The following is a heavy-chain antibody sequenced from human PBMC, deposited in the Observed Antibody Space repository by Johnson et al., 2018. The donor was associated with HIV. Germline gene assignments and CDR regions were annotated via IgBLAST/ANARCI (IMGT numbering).Heavy chain of an antibody. Sequence: QMQLVESGGGLVQPGGSLRLSCAASGFTFSSYAMHWVRQAPGKGLEWVAVISYDGSNKYYADSVKGRFTISRDNSKNTLYLQMNSLRAEDTAVYYCARIRFLVGATSGAFDIWGQGTMVTVSS. D-gene: IGHD1-26*01. J-gene: IGHJ3*02. CDR2: ISYDGSNK. CDR1: GFTFSSYA. V-gene: IGHV3-30*04. CDR3: ARIRFLVGATSGAFDI.